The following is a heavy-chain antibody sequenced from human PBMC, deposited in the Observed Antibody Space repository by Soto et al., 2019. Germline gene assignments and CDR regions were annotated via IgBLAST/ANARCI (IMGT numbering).Heavy chain of an antibody. Sequence: QPGGSLRLSCAASGFTFSSYGMHWVRQAPGKGLEWVAVISYDGSNKYYADSVKGRFTISRDNSKNTLYLQMNSLRAEDTAVYYCAKAPGPYYYDSSGYYYYFDYWGQGTLVTVSS. CDR1: GFTFSSYG. CDR2: ISYDGSNK. J-gene: IGHJ4*02. D-gene: IGHD3-22*01. V-gene: IGHV3-30*18. CDR3: AKAPGPYYYDSSGYYYYFDY.